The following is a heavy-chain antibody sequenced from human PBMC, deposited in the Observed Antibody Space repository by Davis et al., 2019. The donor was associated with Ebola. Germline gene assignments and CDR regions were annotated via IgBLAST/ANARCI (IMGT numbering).Heavy chain of an antibody. CDR3: ARDREAAADAFDY. CDR1: GFTFSSYA. Sequence: GESLKISCAASGFTFSSYAMHWVRQAPGKGLEWVAVISYDGSNKYYADSVKGRFTISRDNSKNTLYLQMNSLRAEDTAVYYCARDREAAADAFDYWGQGTLVTVSS. CDR2: ISYDGSNK. J-gene: IGHJ4*02. V-gene: IGHV3-30*04. D-gene: IGHD6-13*01.